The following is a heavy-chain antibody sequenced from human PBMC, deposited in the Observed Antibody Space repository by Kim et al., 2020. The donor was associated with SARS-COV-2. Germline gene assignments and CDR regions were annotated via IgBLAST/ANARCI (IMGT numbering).Heavy chain of an antibody. V-gene: IGHV3-23*01. J-gene: IGHJ4*02. Sequence: RFTISRDNSKNTLYLQMNSLRAEDTAVYYCAKIQQRRITIFGVVIGYFDYWGQGTLVTVSS. CDR3: AKIQQRRITIFGVVIGYFDY. D-gene: IGHD3-3*01.